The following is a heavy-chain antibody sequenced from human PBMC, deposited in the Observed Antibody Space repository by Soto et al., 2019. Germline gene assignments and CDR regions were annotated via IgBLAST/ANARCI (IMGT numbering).Heavy chain of an antibody. CDR3: TTDDGMDV. J-gene: IGHJ6*02. CDR2: VKSDSAGGTS. V-gene: IGHV3-15*07. CDR1: GFFVSKVW. Sequence: EVQLVESGGGLVKPGESLRLSCAASGFFVSKVWMNWVRQAPGKGLEWVGRVKSDSAGGTSEYAAPVKGRFTVSRDGSKHTMYLQMDSLKGEDTAVYYCTTDDGMDVWGQGTTVTVSS.